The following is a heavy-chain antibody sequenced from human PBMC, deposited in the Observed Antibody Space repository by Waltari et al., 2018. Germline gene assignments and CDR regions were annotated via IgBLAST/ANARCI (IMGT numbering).Heavy chain of an antibody. V-gene: IGHV3-7*01. CDR3: TRGGRDSSWYWRD. CDR1: GLSLSTSR. Sequence: EVQLVESGGGLAQPGGSLSLSVAASGLSLSTSRMTWVRQASGKGPEWVANIKQDGSEKYYMDSVKGRFTISRDNAKNSLYLQMNNLRVEDTAVYYCTRGGRDSSWYWRDWGQGTLVTVSS. J-gene: IGHJ4*02. CDR2: IKQDGSEK. D-gene: IGHD6-13*01.